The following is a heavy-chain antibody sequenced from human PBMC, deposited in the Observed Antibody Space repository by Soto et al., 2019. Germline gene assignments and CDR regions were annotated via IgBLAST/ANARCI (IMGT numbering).Heavy chain of an antibody. D-gene: IGHD4-17*01. CDR2: ISYDGSNK. Sequence: GGSLRLSCAASGFTFSSYGMHWVRQAPGKGLEWVAVISYDGSNKYYADSVKGRFTISRDNSKNTLYLQMNSLRAEDTAVYYCAKDQLPRAEDYVADYWGQGTLVTVSS. CDR1: GFTFSSYG. V-gene: IGHV3-30*18. J-gene: IGHJ4*02. CDR3: AKDQLPRAEDYVADY.